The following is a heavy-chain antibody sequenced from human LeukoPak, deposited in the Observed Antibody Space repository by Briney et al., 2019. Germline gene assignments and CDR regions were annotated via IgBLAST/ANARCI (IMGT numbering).Heavy chain of an antibody. CDR2: ISGSGGST. CDR3: AKDESAYYYDSSGYYYAPFFDY. V-gene: IGHV3-23*01. CDR1: GFTFSNYA. D-gene: IGHD3-22*01. J-gene: IGHJ4*02. Sequence: GGSLRLSCAASGFTFSNYAMSWVRQAPGKGLEWVSAISGSGGSTYFADSVKGRFTISRDNSKNTLYLQMNSLRAEDTAVYYCAKDESAYYYDSSGYYYAPFFDYWGQGTLVTVSS.